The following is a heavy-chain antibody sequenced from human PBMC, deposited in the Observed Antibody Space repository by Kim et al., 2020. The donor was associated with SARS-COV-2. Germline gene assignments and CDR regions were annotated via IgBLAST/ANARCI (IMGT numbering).Heavy chain of an antibody. V-gene: IGHV3-11*06. Sequence: GRSLRLSCAASGFTFSDTYMTWIRQAPGQGLEWLSDISSSGHTSYTDSVKGRFTISRDNAKKSLYLQMNSLRVEDTAVYYCARDRDGYNSFDFWGQGTLVTVSS. CDR3: ARDRDGYNSFDF. CDR2: ISSSGHT. J-gene: IGHJ4*02. CDR1: GFTFSDTY. D-gene: IGHD5-12*01.